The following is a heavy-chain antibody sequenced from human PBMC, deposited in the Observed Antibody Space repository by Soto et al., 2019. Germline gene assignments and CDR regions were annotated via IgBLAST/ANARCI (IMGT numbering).Heavy chain of an antibody. CDR1: GFRFRDYW. V-gene: IGHV3-7*03. CDR3: AAYCYTMTCTHFHGYS. J-gene: IGHJ5*02. Sequence: GWCLGLSCAFSGFRFRDYWMSWVRQAPGKGLEWVANIKQDESDKYYVDSVKGRFTISRDNAKNALYLQMNSLRVEDTAVYYCAAYCYTMTCTHFHGYSWGQGTQVTVSS. CDR2: IKQDESDK. D-gene: IGHD3-16*02.